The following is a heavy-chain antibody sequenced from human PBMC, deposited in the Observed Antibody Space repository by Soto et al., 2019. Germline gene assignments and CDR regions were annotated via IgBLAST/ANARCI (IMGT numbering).Heavy chain of an antibody. CDR1: GGSFSGYY. CDR2: INHSGST. V-gene: IGHV4-34*01. CDR3: ARGKVRLDIVVVPAAPNWFDP. J-gene: IGHJ5*02. Sequence: LSLTCAVYGGSFSGYYWSWIRQPPGKGLEWIGEINHSGSTNYNPSLKSRVTISVDTSKNQFSLKLSSVTAADTAVYYCARGKVRLDIVVVPAAPNWFDPWGQGTLVTVSS. D-gene: IGHD2-2*03.